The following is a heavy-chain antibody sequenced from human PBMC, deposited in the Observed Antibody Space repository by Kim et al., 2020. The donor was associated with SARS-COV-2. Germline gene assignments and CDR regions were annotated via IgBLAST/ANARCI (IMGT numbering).Heavy chain of an antibody. D-gene: IGHD2-8*02. V-gene: IGHV3-21*04. J-gene: IGHJ6*02. CDR2: ISSSSSYI. CDR1: GLTFSIYS. CDR3: ARGDYCPRGVCQSHGMDV. Sequence: GGSLRLSCTASGLTFSIYSMNWVRRAPGKGLKWVSSISSSSSYIKYADSVKVRCTISRDHAKNSLYLQMNSLGAEDTAVFYCARGDYCPRGVCQSHGMDVWGQGTTVTVSS.